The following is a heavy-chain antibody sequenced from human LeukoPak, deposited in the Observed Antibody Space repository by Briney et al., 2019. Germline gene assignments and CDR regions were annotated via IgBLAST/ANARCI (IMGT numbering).Heavy chain of an antibody. J-gene: IGHJ5*02. CDR2: ISYDGSNK. D-gene: IGHD3-10*01. V-gene: IGHV3-30*03. CDR1: GFPFSDFY. CDR3: ARDRRTMVRGVIA. Sequence: PGGSLRLSCAASGFPFSDFYMSWVRQAPGKGLEWVAVISYDGSNKYYADSVKGRFTISRDNSKNTLYLQMNSLRAEDTAVYYCARDRRTMVRGVIAWGQGTLVTVSS.